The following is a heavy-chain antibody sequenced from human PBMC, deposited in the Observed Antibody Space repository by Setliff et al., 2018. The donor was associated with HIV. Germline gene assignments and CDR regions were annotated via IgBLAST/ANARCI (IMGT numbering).Heavy chain of an antibody. CDR1: GFSFRDYY. J-gene: IGHJ4*02. CDR3: ARDFTELAPFDY. Sequence: PGGSLRLSCAASGFSFRDYYMNWIRQAPGKGLECVSYISSHIGKNTNYADSVKGRFTIPRDKTNNLLYLQINSLRAEDTAIYVCARDFTELAPFDYWGQGTLVTVSA. CDR2: ISSHIGKNT. D-gene: IGHD1-1*01. V-gene: IGHV3-11*04.